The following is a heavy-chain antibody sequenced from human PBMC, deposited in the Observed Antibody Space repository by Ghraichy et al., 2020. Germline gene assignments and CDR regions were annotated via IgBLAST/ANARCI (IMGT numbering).Heavy chain of an antibody. J-gene: IGHJ6*02. Sequence: GGSLRLSCAASGFTFSNYGMHWVRQAPGKGLEWVAVIWYDGSSKYYADSVKGRFTISRDNSKNTVHVQMNSLRAEDTAVYYCAKEFGDYYYYGMDVWGQGTTVTVSS. D-gene: IGHD3-10*01. CDR3: AKEFGDYYYYGMDV. V-gene: IGHV3-33*06. CDR1: GFTFSNYG. CDR2: IWYDGSSK.